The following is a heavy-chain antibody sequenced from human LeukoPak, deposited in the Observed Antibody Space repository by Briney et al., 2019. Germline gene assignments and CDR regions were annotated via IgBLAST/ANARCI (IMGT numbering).Heavy chain of an antibody. CDR1: GFTFNNYA. CDR2: ISSRAGNT. D-gene: IGHD3-22*01. V-gene: IGHV3-23*01. CDR3: AKDLFDSSGITLGD. J-gene: IGHJ4*02. Sequence: ESGGSLRLSCAASGFTFNNYAMSWVRQAPGKGLEWVSGISSRAGNTYYADSVKGRFTISRENSKNTLSLQMSSLRAEDTALYYCAKDLFDSSGITLGDWGQGTLVTVSS.